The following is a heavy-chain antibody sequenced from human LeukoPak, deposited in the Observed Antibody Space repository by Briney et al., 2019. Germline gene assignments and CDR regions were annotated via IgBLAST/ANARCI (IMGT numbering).Heavy chain of an antibody. CDR1: GYTFTSYD. CDR2: MSPNSGNT. V-gene: IGHV1-8*01. D-gene: IGHD6-13*01. J-gene: IGHJ5*02. Sequence: GASVKVSCKASGYTFTSYDINWVRQAAGQGLEWMGWMSPNSGNTGYAQKFQGRVTMTRNTSISTAYMELSSLRSDDTAVYYCARHIAAAGNNWFDPWGQGTLVTVSS. CDR3: ARHIAAAGNNWFDP.